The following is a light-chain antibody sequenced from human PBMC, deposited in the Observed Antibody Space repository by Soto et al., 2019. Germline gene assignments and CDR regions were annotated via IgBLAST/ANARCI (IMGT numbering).Light chain of an antibody. Sequence: EIWRKKYQASVSVSTGEGPTLCFRARKSVRSNLAWYQQKPGQAPRLLIYGASTRGSGIPARFSGSGAGTEFTITISCLHSEYFAVYYCQPYGTSGTFGGGTKVDIK. J-gene: IGKJ4*02. CDR1: KSVRSN. CDR3: QPYGTSGT. CDR2: GAS. V-gene: IGKV3-15*01.